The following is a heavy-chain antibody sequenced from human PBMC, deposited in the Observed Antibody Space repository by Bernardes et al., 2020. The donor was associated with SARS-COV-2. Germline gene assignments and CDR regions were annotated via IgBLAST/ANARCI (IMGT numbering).Heavy chain of an antibody. J-gene: IGHJ4*02. V-gene: IGHV4-34*01. CDR3: ARPNYRNTYYFDY. CDR2: INHSGST. D-gene: IGHD4-4*01. CDR1: GGSFSGYY. Sequence: SETLSLTCAVYGGSFSGYYWSWIRQPPGKGLEWIGEINHSGSTNYNPSLKSRVTISVDTSKNQFSLKLSSVTAADTAVYYCARPNYRNTYYFDYWGQGTLVTVSS.